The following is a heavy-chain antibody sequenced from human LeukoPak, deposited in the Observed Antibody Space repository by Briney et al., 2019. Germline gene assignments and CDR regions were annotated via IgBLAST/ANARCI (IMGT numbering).Heavy chain of an antibody. D-gene: IGHD6-19*01. CDR3: ARDLRYSSGWSASGMDV. J-gene: IGHJ6*03. CDR2: INPNNGGT. Sequence: EASVKVSCQASGYNFNVHYIHWVRQVPGQGLEWMGWINPNNGGTNYAQKFQGRVTMTTDTSTSTAYMDLRSLRSDDTAVYYCARDLRYSSGWSASGMDVWGKGTTVTISS. CDR1: GYNFNVHY. V-gene: IGHV1-2*02.